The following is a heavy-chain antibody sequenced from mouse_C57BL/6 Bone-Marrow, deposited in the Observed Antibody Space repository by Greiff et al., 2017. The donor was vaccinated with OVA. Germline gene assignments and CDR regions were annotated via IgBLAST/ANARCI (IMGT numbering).Heavy chain of an antibody. CDR1: GFTFSSYG. CDR3: SRRRSYYYGGEYFDV. V-gene: IGHV5-6*02. J-gene: IGHJ1*03. D-gene: IGHD1-1*01. Sequence: EVKLVESGGDLVKPGGSLKLSCAASGFTFSSYGMSWVRQTPDKRLEWVATISSGGSYTYYPDSVKGRFTISRDNAKNTLYLQMSSLKSEDTAMYYCSRRRSYYYGGEYFDVWGTGTTVTVSS. CDR2: ISSGGSYT.